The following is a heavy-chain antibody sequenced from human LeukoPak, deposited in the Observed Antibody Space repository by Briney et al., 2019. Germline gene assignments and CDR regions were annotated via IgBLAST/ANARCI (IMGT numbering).Heavy chain of an antibody. CDR3: ASYNWNFLNDY. D-gene: IGHD1-7*01. CDR2: LNSDGSST. CDR1: GFTFSDYW. V-gene: IGHV3-74*01. Sequence: PGGSLRLSCAASGFTFSDYWMHWVRQAPGKGLVWVSRLNSDGSSTSYADSVRGRFTISRDNAKNTLYLQMNSLRAEDTAVYYCASYNWNFLNDYWGQGTLVTVSS. J-gene: IGHJ4*02.